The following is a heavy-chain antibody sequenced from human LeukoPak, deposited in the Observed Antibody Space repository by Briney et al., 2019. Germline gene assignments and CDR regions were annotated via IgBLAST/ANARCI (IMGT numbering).Heavy chain of an antibody. J-gene: IGHJ4*02. CDR1: GYTFTSYG. V-gene: IGHV1-18*04. D-gene: IGHD2-21*02. Sequence: GASVKVSCKASGYTFTSYGISWVRQAPGQGLEWMGWISAYNGNTNYAQKLQGRVTMTTDTSTSTAYVELRSLRSDDTAVYYCARVTIQYYFDYWGQGTLVTVSS. CDR2: ISAYNGNT. CDR3: ARVTIQYYFDY.